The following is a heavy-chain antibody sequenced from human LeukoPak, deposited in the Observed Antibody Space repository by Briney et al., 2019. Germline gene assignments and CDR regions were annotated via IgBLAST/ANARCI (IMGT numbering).Heavy chain of an antibody. J-gene: IGHJ4*02. CDR2: ISRSGSTT. CDR3: ARESESYDSSGSTFND. V-gene: IGHV3-48*01. Sequence: GGSLRLSCAASGFTFNNFAMDWVRQAPGKGLQWLSYISRSGSTTYYEDSVKGRFTISRDSATQSVFLQMNSLRAEDTAVYYCARESESYDSSGSTFNDWGQGTLVTVSS. CDR1: GFTFNNFA. D-gene: IGHD3-22*01.